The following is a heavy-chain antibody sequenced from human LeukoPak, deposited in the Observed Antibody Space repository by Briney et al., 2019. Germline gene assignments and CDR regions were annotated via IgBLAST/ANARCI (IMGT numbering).Heavy chain of an antibody. CDR1: GGYISSSSYY. V-gene: IGHV4-39*01. CDR2: IYYTGST. CDR3: ARRRYYDSTGYLD. D-gene: IGHD3-22*01. Sequence: SETLSLTCTVSGGYISSSSYYWGWIRQPPGKGLERSGDIYYTGSTYYTSSLKSRLTVSIDTSKNQISVKLASVTAADTAVYYCARRRYYDSTGYLDWGQGTLITVSS. J-gene: IGHJ1*01.